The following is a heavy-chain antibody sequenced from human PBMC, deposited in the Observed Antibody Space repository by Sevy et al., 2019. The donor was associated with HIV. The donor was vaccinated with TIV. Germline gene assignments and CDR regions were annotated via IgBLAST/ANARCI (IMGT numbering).Heavy chain of an antibody. CDR2: LSFGCGKI. V-gene: IGHV3-23*01. CDR1: GFNFNIYS. D-gene: IGHD2-8*01. Sequence: GGSLILSCAVSGFNFNIYSMSWVRQAPGKGLEWVSTLSFGCGKINYADSVKGRFIISRADSKNTLYLQMNSLRAEDTAVYFCAREGCTRPHDYWGQGTLVTVSS. J-gene: IGHJ4*02. CDR3: AREGCTRPHDY.